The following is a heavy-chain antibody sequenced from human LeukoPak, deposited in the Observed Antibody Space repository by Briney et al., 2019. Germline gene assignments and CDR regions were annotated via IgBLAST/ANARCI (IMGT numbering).Heavy chain of an antibody. Sequence: ASVKVSCQASGYTFTGYYMHWVRQAPGQGLEWMGWINPNSGGTNYAQKFQGRVTMTRDTSISTAYMELSRLRSDDTAVYYCARDSTIFGVVIQNWFDPWGQGTLVTVSS. CDR2: INPNSGGT. CDR3: ARDSTIFGVVIQNWFDP. CDR1: GYTFTGYY. J-gene: IGHJ5*02. V-gene: IGHV1-2*02. D-gene: IGHD3-3*01.